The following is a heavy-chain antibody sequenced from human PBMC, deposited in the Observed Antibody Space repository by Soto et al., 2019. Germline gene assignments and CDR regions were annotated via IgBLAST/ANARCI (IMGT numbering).Heavy chain of an antibody. CDR3: ARDGYSSGWYNLVEDDAFDI. D-gene: IGHD6-19*01. J-gene: IGHJ3*02. CDR2: ISYDGSNK. V-gene: IGHV3-30-3*01. CDR1: GFTFSSYA. Sequence: QVQLVESGGGVVQPGRSLRLSCAASGFTFSSYAMHWVRQAPGKGLEWVAVISYDGSNKYYADSVKGRFTISRDNSKNTLYLQMNSLRAEYTAVYYCARDGYSSGWYNLVEDDAFDIWGQGTMVTVSS.